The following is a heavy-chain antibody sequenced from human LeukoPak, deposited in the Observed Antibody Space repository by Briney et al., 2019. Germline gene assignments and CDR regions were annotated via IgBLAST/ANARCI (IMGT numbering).Heavy chain of an antibody. CDR2: ISAYNGNT. CDR1: GYTFTSYG. J-gene: IGHJ6*02. V-gene: IGHV1-18*01. D-gene: IGHD6-19*01. CDR3: AREKLIAVAGLYYYYGKDV. Sequence: ASVEVSCKASGYTFTSYGISWARQAPGQGLEWMGWISAYNGNTNYAQKLQGRVTMTTDTSTSTAYMELRSLRSDDTAVYYCAREKLIAVAGLYYYYGKDVWGQGTTVTVSS.